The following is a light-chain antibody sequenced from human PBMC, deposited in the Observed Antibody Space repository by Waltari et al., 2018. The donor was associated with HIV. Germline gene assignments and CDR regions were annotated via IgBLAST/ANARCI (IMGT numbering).Light chain of an antibody. Sequence: QSVLTQPPSASGTPGQRDSISCSGSSSNIGSNYVYWYQQLPGTAPKLLMYRKDDRPSGVPARFSGSKSGTSASLALSGLRSEDEADYYCAAWDNSLSAWVFGGGTKLTVL. J-gene: IGLJ3*02. V-gene: IGLV1-47*01. CDR1: SSNIGSNY. CDR3: AAWDNSLSAWV. CDR2: RKD.